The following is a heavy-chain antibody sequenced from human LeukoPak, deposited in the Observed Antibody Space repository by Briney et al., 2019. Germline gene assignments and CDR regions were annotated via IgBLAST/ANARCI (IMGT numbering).Heavy chain of an antibody. V-gene: IGHV1-2*02. Sequence: GASVKVSCKASGYTFTGYYIHWVRQAPGQGLEWLGWIKANNGFTYFAQRFHGRVTLTRDTSISTAYMELRRLTSDDTAVYFCATSYYSDSSGYYRIDYWGQGTLVIVSS. D-gene: IGHD3-22*01. J-gene: IGHJ4*02. CDR2: IKANNGFT. CDR1: GYTFTGYY. CDR3: ATSYYSDSSGYYRIDY.